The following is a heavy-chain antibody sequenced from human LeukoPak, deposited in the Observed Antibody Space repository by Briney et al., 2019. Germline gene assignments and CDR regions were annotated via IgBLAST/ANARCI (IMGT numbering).Heavy chain of an antibody. J-gene: IGHJ3*02. Sequence: PSETLSLTCAVYGGSFSGYYWSWIRQPPGKGLEWIGEINHSGSTNYNPSLKSRVTISVDTSKNQFSLKLSSVTAAGTAVYYCARGLVWFGELWPHAFDIWGQGTMVTVSS. CDR2: INHSGST. CDR3: ARGLVWFGELWPHAFDI. CDR1: GGSFSGYY. V-gene: IGHV4-34*01. D-gene: IGHD3-10*01.